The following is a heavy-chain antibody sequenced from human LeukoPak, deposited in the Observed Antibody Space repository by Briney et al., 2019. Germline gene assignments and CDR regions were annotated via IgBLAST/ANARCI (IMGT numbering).Heavy chain of an antibody. J-gene: IGHJ4*02. Sequence: PGGSLRLSCAASGFTFDDYGMSWVRHGPGKGLEWVSGINWNGGSTGYADSVKGRSTISRDNAKNSLYLQMNSLRAEDTALYYCARDRFDYGDYQAYYFDYWGQGTLVTVSS. CDR1: GFTFDDYG. CDR3: ARDRFDYGDYQAYYFDY. D-gene: IGHD4-17*01. V-gene: IGHV3-20*04. CDR2: INWNGGST.